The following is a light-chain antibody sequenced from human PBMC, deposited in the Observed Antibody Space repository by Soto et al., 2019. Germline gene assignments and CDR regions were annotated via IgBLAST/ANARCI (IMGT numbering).Light chain of an antibody. V-gene: IGKV1-39*01. CDR1: QSISTY. CDR2: DAS. CDR3: QQTYSSPRT. Sequence: DIQMTQSPSSLSASVGDRVTITCRASQSISTYLNWYQQKPGKAPKFLIYDASTLQSGVPSRFSGSGSGTNFTLTITSLQPDDFATYYCQQTYSSPRTFGQGTKVDIK. J-gene: IGKJ1*01.